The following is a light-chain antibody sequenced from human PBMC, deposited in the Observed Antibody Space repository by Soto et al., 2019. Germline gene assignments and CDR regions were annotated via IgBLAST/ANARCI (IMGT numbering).Light chain of an antibody. Sequence: EIVMTQSPVTLSVSPGERATLSCRASQSVRSNLAWYQQNPSQAPRLLTYEASTRATGIPARFSGRGSGTEFTLTISNLQSENFAGYDGQQYTSWPPWTLGQGTKV. CDR3: QQYTSWPPWT. CDR2: EAS. CDR1: QSVRSN. J-gene: IGKJ1*01. V-gene: IGKV3-15*01.